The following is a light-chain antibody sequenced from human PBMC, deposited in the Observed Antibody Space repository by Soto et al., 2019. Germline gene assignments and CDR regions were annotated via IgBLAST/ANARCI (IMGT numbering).Light chain of an antibody. Sequence: QSVLTQPPSASGSLGQSATISCTGTSSDVGGYNYVSWYQQHPGKAPKLMIYEVSKRPSGVPDRFSGSKSGNTASLTVSGLQAGDEADYYCSSYAGSNKVVFGGGTKVTVL. CDR3: SSYAGSNKVV. CDR2: EVS. J-gene: IGLJ2*01. CDR1: SSDVGGYNY. V-gene: IGLV2-8*01.